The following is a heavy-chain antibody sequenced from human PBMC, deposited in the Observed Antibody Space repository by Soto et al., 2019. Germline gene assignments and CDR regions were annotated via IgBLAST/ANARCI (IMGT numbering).Heavy chain of an antibody. CDR3: ARDFYPLAYYFDP. Sequence: QVQLVQSEAEVKKPGASVKVSCEASGYTFINHGISWVRQAPGQGLEWMGWVSGSNGNKKYAQKFQNRVTMTTETSTSTAHMELRNLRSDDTAVYFCARDFYPLAYYFDPWGQGTLVTVSS. CDR1: GYTFINHG. V-gene: IGHV1-18*04. CDR2: VSGSNGNK. J-gene: IGHJ4*02.